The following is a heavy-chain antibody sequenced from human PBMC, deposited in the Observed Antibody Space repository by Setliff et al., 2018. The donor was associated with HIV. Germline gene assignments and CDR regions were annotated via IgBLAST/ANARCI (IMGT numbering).Heavy chain of an antibody. D-gene: IGHD2-21*02. J-gene: IGHJ4*02. V-gene: IGHV4-28*03. Sequence: SETLSLTCAVSDYSISTNEWWGWIRQPPGKGLAWIGYISNSGKTYYNPSLNSRVTLSADTSKNQVSLRLKSVTTADTAVYYCARELYGGNSRPFDYWGQGALVTVSS. CDR2: ISNSGKT. CDR3: ARELYGGNSRPFDY. CDR1: DYSISTNEW.